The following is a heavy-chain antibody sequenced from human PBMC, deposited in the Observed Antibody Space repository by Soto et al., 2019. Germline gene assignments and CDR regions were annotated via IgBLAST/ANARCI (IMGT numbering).Heavy chain of an antibody. CDR1: GFAFSSYS. J-gene: IGHJ4*02. CDR2: ISSTGTFI. V-gene: IGHV3-21*04. D-gene: IGHD1-20*01. Sequence: EVQLVESGGGLVKPGGSLRLSCAASGFAFSSYSMNWVRQAPGKGLEWVSSISSTGTFIYYGDSVKGRFTVSRDNAQSSLYVQMSSLRAEDSAMYSCARWYTGIIDSERAGIDYWGQGTLVTVSS. CDR3: ARWYTGIIDSERAGIDY.